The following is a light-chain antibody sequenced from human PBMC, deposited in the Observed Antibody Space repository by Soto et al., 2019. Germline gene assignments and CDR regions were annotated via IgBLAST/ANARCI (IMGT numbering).Light chain of an antibody. Sequence: EIVLTQSPGTLSLSPGERATLSCRASQSVTSTHLAWYQQKPGQAPRLLIYRASSRATGIPDRFSGSGSGIDFTLTISRLEPEDFAVYYCQQYGSLPRTFGQGTKVDIK. CDR1: QSVTSTH. V-gene: IGKV3-20*01. CDR3: QQYGSLPRT. CDR2: RAS. J-gene: IGKJ1*01.